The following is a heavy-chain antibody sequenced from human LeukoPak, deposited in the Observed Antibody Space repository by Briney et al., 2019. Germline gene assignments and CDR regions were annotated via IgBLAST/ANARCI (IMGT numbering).Heavy chain of an antibody. CDR2: IDPSDSYT. D-gene: IGHD1-26*01. Sequence: GESLQISCKGSGYSFTSYWISWVRQMPGKGLEWMGRIDPSDSYTNYSPSFQGHVTISADKSISTAYLQWSSLKASDTAMYYCARHMTGDTDSDYWGQGTLVTVSS. J-gene: IGHJ4*02. CDR1: GYSFTSYW. CDR3: ARHMTGDTDSDY. V-gene: IGHV5-10-1*01.